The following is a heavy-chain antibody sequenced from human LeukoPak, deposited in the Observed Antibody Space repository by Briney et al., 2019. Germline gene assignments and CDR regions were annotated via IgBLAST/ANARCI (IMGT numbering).Heavy chain of an antibody. D-gene: IGHD3-16*01. CDR2: IYFTGST. J-gene: IGHJ4*02. V-gene: IGHV4-59*11. Sequence: SETLSLTCTVSGGSISLHYWSWIRQPPGKGLEWLGYIYFTGSTDYNPSLKSRVTISVDTSNNQFSLQLTSVTAADTAVYYCARVHGRGSYIDYWGQGTLVTVSS. CDR1: GGSISLHY. CDR3: ARVHGRGSYIDY.